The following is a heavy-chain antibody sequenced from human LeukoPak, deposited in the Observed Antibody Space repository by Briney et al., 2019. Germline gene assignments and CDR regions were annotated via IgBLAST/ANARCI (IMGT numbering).Heavy chain of an antibody. V-gene: IGHV3-11*04. CDR2: ISSSGSYI. Sequence: GGSLRLSCAASGFTFSDYYMSWIRQAPGKGLEWVSSISSSGSYIYYADSVKGRFTISRDNAKSSLYLQMNSLRAEDTAVYYCAREESSSSGYYFDYWGQGTLVTVSS. CDR1: GFTFSDYY. J-gene: IGHJ4*02. CDR3: AREESSSSGYYFDY. D-gene: IGHD6-6*01.